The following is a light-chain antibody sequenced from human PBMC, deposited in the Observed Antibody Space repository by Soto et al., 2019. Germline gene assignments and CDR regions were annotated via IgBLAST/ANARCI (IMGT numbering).Light chain of an antibody. V-gene: IGKV3-11*01. CDR1: QSVSSY. CDR3: QQRSNWVT. J-gene: IGKJ3*01. Sequence: EIVLTQSPATLSLSPGERATLSCRASQSVSSYFAWYQQKPGQAPRLLIYDASNRATGIPARFSGSGSGTDFTLTISSLEPEDIAVYYCQQRSNWVTFGPGTKVDIK. CDR2: DAS.